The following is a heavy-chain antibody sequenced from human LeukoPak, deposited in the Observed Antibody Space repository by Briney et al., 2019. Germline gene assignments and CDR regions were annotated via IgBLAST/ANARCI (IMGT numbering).Heavy chain of an antibody. J-gene: IGHJ6*03. Sequence: SETLSLTCTVSGYSISSGFYWGLIRQPPGQGLEWIGSIYHSGSTYYNPSLKSRVTISVDTSKNQFSLKLSSVTAADTAVYYCGSWGGKGPGRYSYYSMAAGGKGPTVTIS. CDR2: IYHSGST. CDR1: GYSISSGFY. D-gene: IGHD3-10*01. V-gene: IGHV4-38-2*02. CDR3: GSWGGKGPGRYSYYSMAA.